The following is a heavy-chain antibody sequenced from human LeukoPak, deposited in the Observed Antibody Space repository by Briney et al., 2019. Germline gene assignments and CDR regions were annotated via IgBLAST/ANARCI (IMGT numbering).Heavy chain of an antibody. V-gene: IGHV1-2*02. CDR2: INPNSGGT. CDR1: GYTFTGYY. J-gene: IGHJ4*02. D-gene: IGHD3-9*01. Sequence: ASVTVSFTASGYTFTGYYMHWVRQAPGQGLEWMGWINPNSGGTNYAQKFQGRVTMSRDTSISTAYMELSRLRSDDTAVYYCARGERTYDILTGSLVDYWGQGTLVTVSS. CDR3: ARGERTYDILTGSLVDY.